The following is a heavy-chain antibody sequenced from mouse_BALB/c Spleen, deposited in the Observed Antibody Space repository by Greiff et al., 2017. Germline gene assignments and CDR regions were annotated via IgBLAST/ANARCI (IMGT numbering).Heavy chain of an antibody. CDR3: ARGYYGSSSYFDY. J-gene: IGHJ2*01. Sequence: VHLVESGPGLVAPSQSLSITCTVSGFSLTSYGVHWVRQPPGKGLEWLGVIWAGGSTNYNSALMSRLSISKDNSKSQVFLKMNSLQTDDTAMYYCARGYYGSSSYFDYWGQGTTLTVSS. CDR1: GFSLTSYG. D-gene: IGHD1-1*01. CDR2: IWAGGST. V-gene: IGHV2-9*02.